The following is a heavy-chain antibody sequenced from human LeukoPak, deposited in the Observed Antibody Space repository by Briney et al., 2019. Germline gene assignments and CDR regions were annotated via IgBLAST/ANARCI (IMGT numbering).Heavy chain of an antibody. V-gene: IGHV3-7*01. D-gene: IGHD2-21*02. CDR3: ARDLDTYVVLTAYDTFDI. Sequence: GGSLRLSCAGSGFTFSNYWMTWVRQAPEKGLEWVANIKPSGSEKHYADSVEGRFTISRDNAKNSLYLEMNSLRAEDTAMYYCARDLDTYVVLTAYDTFDIWGQGTMVTVSS. J-gene: IGHJ3*02. CDR2: IKPSGSEK. CDR1: GFTFSNYW.